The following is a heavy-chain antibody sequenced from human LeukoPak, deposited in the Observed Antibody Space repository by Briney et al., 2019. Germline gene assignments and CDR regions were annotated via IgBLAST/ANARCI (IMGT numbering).Heavy chain of an antibody. D-gene: IGHD6-19*01. CDR3: AKERGGQWLVRVVDY. J-gene: IGHJ4*02. CDR1: GFTFSSYA. V-gene: IGHV3-23*01. CDR2: ISGSGGST. Sequence: PGGSLRLSCAASGFTFSSYAVSWVRQAPGKGLEWVSAISGSGGSTYYADSVKGRFTISRDNSKNTLYLQMNGLRAEDTAVYYCAKERGGQWLVRVVDYWGQGTLVTVSS.